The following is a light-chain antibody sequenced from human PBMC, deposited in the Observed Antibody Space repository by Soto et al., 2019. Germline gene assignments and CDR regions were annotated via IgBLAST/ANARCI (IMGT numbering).Light chain of an antibody. CDR2: KAS. CDR1: QSISSW. CDR3: QQYHSYSPWT. V-gene: IGKV1-5*03. Sequence: DIQMTQSPSTLSASVGDRVTITCRASQSISSWLAWYQQKPGKAPKLLIYKASRLASGVPSRFSGSGSGTEFTLTISSLQPDDFATYYCQQYHSYSPWTFGQGTKVEIK. J-gene: IGKJ1*01.